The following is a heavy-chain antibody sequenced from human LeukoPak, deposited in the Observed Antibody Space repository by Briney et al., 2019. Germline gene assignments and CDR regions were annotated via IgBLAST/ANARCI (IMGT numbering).Heavy chain of an antibody. V-gene: IGHV4-34*01. Sequence: ASETLSLTCAVYGGSFSGYYWSWTRQPPGKGLEWIGEINHSGSTNYNPSLKSRVTISVDTSKDQFSLKLSSVTAADTAVYYCASWTWIQLYWGQGTLVTVSS. D-gene: IGHD5-18*01. CDR2: INHSGST. CDR1: GGSFSGYY. CDR3: ASWTWIQLY. J-gene: IGHJ4*02.